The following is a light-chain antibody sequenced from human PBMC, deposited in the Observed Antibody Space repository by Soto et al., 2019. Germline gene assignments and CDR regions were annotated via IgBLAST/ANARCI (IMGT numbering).Light chain of an antibody. CDR1: QTLRGNF. Sequence: EIVLTQSPGTLSLSPGQRATLSCRASQTLRGNFLAWYQQKHGQAPSLLIYAASSRAAAIPAKFSGSGSGTDFTLTISTLEPEDFAVYYCQHYGDSPPYAFGQGTKLEIK. J-gene: IGKJ2*01. CDR3: QHYGDSPPYA. V-gene: IGKV3-20*01. CDR2: AAS.